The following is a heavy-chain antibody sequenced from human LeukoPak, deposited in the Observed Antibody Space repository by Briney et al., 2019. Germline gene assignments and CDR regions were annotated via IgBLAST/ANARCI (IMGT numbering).Heavy chain of an antibody. CDR1: GYTFTGYY. V-gene: IGHV1-2*02. CDR3: ASAIYYYYYGMDV. CDR2: INPNSGGT. Sequence: ASVRVSCKASGYTFTGYYMHWVRQAPGQGLEWMGWINPNSGGTNYAQKFQGRVTMTRDTSISTAYMELSRLRSDDTAVYYCASAIYYYYYGMDVWGQGATVTVSS. J-gene: IGHJ6*02. D-gene: IGHD2-2*01.